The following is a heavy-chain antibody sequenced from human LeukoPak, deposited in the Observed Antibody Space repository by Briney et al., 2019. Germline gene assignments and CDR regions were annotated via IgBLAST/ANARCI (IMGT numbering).Heavy chain of an antibody. Sequence: GRALRLSCAASGFTFSSYGMHWVRQAPGKGLEWVAVISYDGSNKYYADSVKGRFTISRDNSKNTLYLQMNSLRAEDTAVYYCASGSLITSDGTGTPEFDYWGQGTLVTVSS. CDR3: ASGSLITSDGTGTPEFDY. CDR1: GFTFSSYG. V-gene: IGHV3-30*03. D-gene: IGHD1-14*01. CDR2: ISYDGSNK. J-gene: IGHJ4*02.